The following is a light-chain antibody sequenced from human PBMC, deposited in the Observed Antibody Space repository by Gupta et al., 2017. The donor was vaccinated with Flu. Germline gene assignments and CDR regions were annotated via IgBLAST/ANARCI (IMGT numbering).Light chain of an antibody. J-gene: IGKJ4*01. Sequence: DIQMTQSPSSVSASVGDRVTETCRASQVIYSQLGWYQQKPGKAPKLLIYPASTLQSGVPSRFSGSGSETDFTLTITSLQPEDAATYYCQQAYSFPLTFGGGSKVEIK. CDR3: QQAYSFPLT. V-gene: IGKV1-12*01. CDR2: PAS. CDR1: QVIYSQ.